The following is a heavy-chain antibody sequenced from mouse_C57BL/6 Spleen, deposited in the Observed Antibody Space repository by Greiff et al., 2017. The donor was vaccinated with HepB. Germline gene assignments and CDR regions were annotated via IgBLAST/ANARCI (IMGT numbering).Heavy chain of an antibody. Sequence: EVKLVESGGGLVKPGGSLKLSCAASGFTFSSYAMSWVRQTPEKRLEWVATISDGGSYTYYPDNVKGRFTISRDNAKNNLYLQMSHLKSEDTAMYYCARSYGYDVDAMDYWGQGTSVTVSS. J-gene: IGHJ4*01. CDR1: GFTFSSYA. V-gene: IGHV5-4*03. D-gene: IGHD2-2*01. CDR3: ARSYGYDVDAMDY. CDR2: ISDGGSYT.